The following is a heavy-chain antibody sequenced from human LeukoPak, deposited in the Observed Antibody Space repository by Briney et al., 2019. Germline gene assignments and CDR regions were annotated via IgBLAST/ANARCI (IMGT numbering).Heavy chain of an antibody. CDR1: GGSVSSGSYY. Sequence: PSETLSLTCTVSGGSVSSGSYYWSWIRQPPGTGLEWIGYIYYSGSTNYNPSLKSRVTISVDTSKNQFSLKLSSVTAADTAVYYCARDRAYYDFWSGYYTGWVYYFDYWGQGTLVTVSS. CDR2: IYYSGST. V-gene: IGHV4-61*01. D-gene: IGHD3-3*01. J-gene: IGHJ4*02. CDR3: ARDRAYYDFWSGYYTGWVYYFDY.